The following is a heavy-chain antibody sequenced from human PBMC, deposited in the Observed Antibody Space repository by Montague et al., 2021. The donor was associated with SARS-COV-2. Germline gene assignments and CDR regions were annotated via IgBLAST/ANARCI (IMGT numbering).Heavy chain of an antibody. V-gene: IGHV4-34*01. CDR2: INHSGST. J-gene: IGHJ6*02. CDR3: VRGGTVTTFYYYYYGMDV. D-gene: IGHD4-17*01. CDR1: SGSFSGYY. Sequence: SETLSLTCAVYSGSFSGYYWSWIRQPPGKGLEWIGEINHSGSTNYNPSLKSQVTISVDTSKNQFSLKLSSVTAADTAVYYCVRGGTVTTFYYYYYGMDVWGQGTTVTVSS.